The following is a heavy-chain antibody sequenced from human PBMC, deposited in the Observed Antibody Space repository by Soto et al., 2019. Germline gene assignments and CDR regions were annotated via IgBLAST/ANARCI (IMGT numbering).Heavy chain of an antibody. J-gene: IGHJ3*02. CDR2: TRNKANSYTT. Sequence: EVQLVESGGGLVQPGGSLRLSCAASGFTFSDHYMDWVRQAPGKGLEWVGRTRNKANSYTTEYAASVKGRFTISRDDSKISLYLQMNSLKTEDTAVYYCARGGITMISPGAFDIWGQGTMVTVSS. V-gene: IGHV3-72*01. CDR3: ARGGITMISPGAFDI. CDR1: GFTFSDHY. D-gene: IGHD3-22*01.